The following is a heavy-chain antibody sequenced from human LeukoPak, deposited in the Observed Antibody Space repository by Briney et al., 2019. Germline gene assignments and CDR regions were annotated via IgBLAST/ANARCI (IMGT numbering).Heavy chain of an antibody. D-gene: IGHD3-3*01. J-gene: IGHJ4*02. CDR3: AVFTIFGVVTWRLFDY. Sequence: GASVKVSCKASGYTFTGYYMHWVRQAPGQGREWMGWINPNSGGTNYAQKFQGRVTMTEDTSTDTAYMELSSLRSEDTAVYYCAVFTIFGVVTWRLFDYWGQGTLVTVSS. V-gene: IGHV1-2*02. CDR2: INPNSGGT. CDR1: GYTFTGYY.